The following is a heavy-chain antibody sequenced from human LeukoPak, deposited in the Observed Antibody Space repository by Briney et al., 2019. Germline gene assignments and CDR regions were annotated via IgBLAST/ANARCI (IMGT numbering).Heavy chain of an antibody. Sequence: PGGSLRLSCAASGFTFSSYAMHWVRQAPGKGLEWVAVISYDGSNKYYADSVKGRFTISRDNSKNTLYLQMNSLRAEDTAAYYCARYPEQQLVPWGQGTLVTVSS. CDR2: ISYDGSNK. CDR1: GFTFSSYA. V-gene: IGHV3-30-3*01. J-gene: IGHJ5*02. CDR3: ARYPEQQLVP. D-gene: IGHD6-13*01.